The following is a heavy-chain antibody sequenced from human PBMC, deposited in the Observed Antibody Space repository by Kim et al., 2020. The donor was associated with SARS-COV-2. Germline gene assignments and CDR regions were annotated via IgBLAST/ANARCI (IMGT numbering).Heavy chain of an antibody. CDR1: GASITSFY. CDR2: IYHSGST. V-gene: IGHV4-59*01. D-gene: IGHD3-22*01. CDR3: ARAIVYDGSGSAP. Sequence: SETLSLTCTVSGASITSFYWSWIRQSHGKGLEWIGNIYHSGSTMYNPSLTSRVTISMDTSKDQFSLKLSSVTAADTAVYYCARAIVYDGSGSAPWGPGSL. J-gene: IGHJ1*01.